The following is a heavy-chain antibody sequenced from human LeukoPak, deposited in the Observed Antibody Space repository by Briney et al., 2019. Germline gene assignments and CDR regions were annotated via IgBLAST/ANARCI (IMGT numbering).Heavy chain of an antibody. CDR1: GYTFTGYY. Sequence: GASVTVSCKASGYTFTGYYMHWVRQAPGQGLEWMGWINPNSGGTNYAQKFQGRVTMTRDTSISTAYMELSRLRSDDTAVYYCARVRGLIAARPIDYWGQGTLVTVSS. D-gene: IGHD6-6*01. V-gene: IGHV1-2*02. CDR2: INPNSGGT. CDR3: ARVRGLIAARPIDY. J-gene: IGHJ4*02.